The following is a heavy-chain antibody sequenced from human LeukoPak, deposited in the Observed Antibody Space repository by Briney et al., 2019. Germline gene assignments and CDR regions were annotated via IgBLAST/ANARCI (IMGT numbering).Heavy chain of an antibody. Sequence: SETLSLTCAVYGGSFSDYYWSWIRQPPGKGLEWIGEINHSGSTNYNPSLKSRVTMSEDTSKNQFSLKLSSVTAANTAVYYCARDRGYNGSGSYYPFDYWGQGTLVTVSS. V-gene: IGHV4-34*01. J-gene: IGHJ4*02. CDR1: GGSFSDYY. D-gene: IGHD3-10*01. CDR3: ARDRGYNGSGSYYPFDY. CDR2: INHSGST.